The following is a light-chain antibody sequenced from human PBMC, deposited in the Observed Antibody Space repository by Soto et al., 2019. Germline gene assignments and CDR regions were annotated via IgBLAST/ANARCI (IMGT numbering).Light chain of an antibody. CDR1: SSDVGGYNY. CDR3: SSYTSSSTYV. Sequence: QSVLTQPASVSGSPGQSITISCTGTSSDVGGYNYVSWHQLHPGKAPKLMVYEVSNRPSGVSNRFSGSKSGNTASLTISGLQAEDEADYYCSSYTSSSTYVFRTGTKVTVL. J-gene: IGLJ1*01. V-gene: IGLV2-14*01. CDR2: EVS.